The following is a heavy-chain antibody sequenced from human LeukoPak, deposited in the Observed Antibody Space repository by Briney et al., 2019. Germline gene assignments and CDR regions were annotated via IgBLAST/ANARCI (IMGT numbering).Heavy chain of an antibody. CDR3: ARDAPCYGVGSTAIAVAGTAGGYYYYGMDV. J-gene: IGHJ6*02. Sequence: GGSLRLSCAASGFTFSDYYMSWIRQAPGKGLEWVSYISSSGSTIYYADSVKGRFTISRDNAKNSLYLQMNSLRAEGTAVYYCARDAPCYGVGSTAIAVAGTAGGYYYYGMDVWGQGTTVTVSS. D-gene: IGHD6-19*01. V-gene: IGHV3-11*01. CDR2: ISSSGSTI. CDR1: GFTFSDYY.